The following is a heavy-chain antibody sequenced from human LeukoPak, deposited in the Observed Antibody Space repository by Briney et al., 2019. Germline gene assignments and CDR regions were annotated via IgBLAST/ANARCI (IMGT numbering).Heavy chain of an antibody. CDR3: ARDFYGSASSKPYYYYYGMDV. J-gene: IGHJ6*02. CDR1: GYTFTGCY. Sequence: ASVKVSCKASGYTFTGCYMHWVRQAPGQGLEWMGWINPNSGGTNHAQKFQGRVTMTRDTSISTAYMELSRLRSDDTAVYYCARDFYGSASSKPYYYYYGMDVWGQGTTVTVSS. CDR2: INPNSGGT. V-gene: IGHV1-2*02. D-gene: IGHD3-10*01.